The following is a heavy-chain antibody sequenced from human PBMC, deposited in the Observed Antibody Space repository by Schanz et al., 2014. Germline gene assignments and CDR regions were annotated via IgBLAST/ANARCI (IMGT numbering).Heavy chain of an antibody. Sequence: QVQLVQSGAEVKKPGASVKVSCKASGYTFTSDSMHWVRQAPGQGLEWMGWISAYTNNTNYAQKVQGRVTMTTDTSTGTAYMELRSLRSDDTAVYYCARDRRRYCSTASCLHDNWFDPWGQGTLVIGSA. J-gene: IGHJ5*02. V-gene: IGHV1-18*04. CDR2: ISAYTNNT. CDR3: ARDRRRYCSTASCLHDNWFDP. CDR1: GYTFTSDS. D-gene: IGHD2-2*01.